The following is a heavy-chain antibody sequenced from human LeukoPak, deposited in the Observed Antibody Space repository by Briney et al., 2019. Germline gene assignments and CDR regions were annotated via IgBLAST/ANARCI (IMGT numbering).Heavy chain of an antibody. D-gene: IGHD6-6*01. CDR2: ISPISCTA. CDR3: ASGQGSSSSEDWFDP. Sequence: SVNVSCKPSVGTFSSYALSGVRQAPGQGLEWMGGISPISCTATYAQKFHGRVTITTAESTSTASLELNSLRPEDAAVYYYASGQGSSSSEDWFDPWGQGTLVTVSS. V-gene: IGHV1-69*05. CDR1: VGTFSSYA. J-gene: IGHJ5*02.